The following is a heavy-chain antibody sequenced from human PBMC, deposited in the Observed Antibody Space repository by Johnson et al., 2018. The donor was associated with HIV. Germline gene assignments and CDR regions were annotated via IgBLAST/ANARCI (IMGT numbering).Heavy chain of an antibody. CDR3: TLVGLEVSDAFDI. CDR2: IKSSHYGGTT. D-gene: IGHD2-21*01. J-gene: IGHJ3*02. CDR1: GFNFGDYA. Sequence: VQLVESGGGLVQPGRSLRLSCIPSGFNFGDYAMSWFRQAPGKGLEWIAFIKSSHYGGTTEYAASVKGRFTISRDDSKSIAYLQMNSLKTEDTAVYYCTLVGLEVSDAFDIWGQGTMVTVSS. V-gene: IGHV3-49*03.